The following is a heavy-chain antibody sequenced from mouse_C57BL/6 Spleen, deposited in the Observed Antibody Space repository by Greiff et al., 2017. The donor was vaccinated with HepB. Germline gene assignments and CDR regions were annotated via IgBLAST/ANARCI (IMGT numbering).Heavy chain of an antibody. Sequence: VQLQQSGPELVKPGASVKISCKASGYAFSSSWMNWVKQRPGKGLEWIGRIYPGDGDTNYNGKFKGKATLTADKSSSTAYMQLSSLTSEDSAVYFCARDGNYVNFDYWGQGTTLTVSS. J-gene: IGHJ2*01. CDR2: IYPGDGDT. CDR3: ARDGNYVNFDY. CDR1: GYAFSSSW. V-gene: IGHV1-82*01. D-gene: IGHD2-1*01.